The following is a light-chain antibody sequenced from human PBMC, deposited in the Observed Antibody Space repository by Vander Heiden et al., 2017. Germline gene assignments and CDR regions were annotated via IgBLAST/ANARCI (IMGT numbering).Light chain of an antibody. CDR1: QSISSY. V-gene: IGKV1-39*01. CDR2: AAS. J-gene: IGKJ1*01. Sequence: DIQMTQSPSSLSASVGDRVPITCRASQSISSYLNWYQQKPGNAPKLLIYAASSLQSGVPSRFSGSGSGTDFTLTISSLQPEDVATYYCQQSYSTLPWTFGQGTKVEIK. CDR3: QQSYSTLPWT.